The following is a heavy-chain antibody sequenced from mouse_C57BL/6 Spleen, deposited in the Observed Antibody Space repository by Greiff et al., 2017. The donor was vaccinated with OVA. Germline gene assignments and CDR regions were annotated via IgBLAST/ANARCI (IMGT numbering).Heavy chain of an antibody. J-gene: IGHJ4*01. D-gene: IGHD1-1*01. V-gene: IGHV1-67*01. CDR1: GYTFTDYS. CDR3: ARSGYGSSYEAMDY. Sequence: QVQLQQSGPELVRPGVSVKISCKASGYTFTDYSMHWVKQSPAKSLEWIGVISPYYGDASYNQKFKGKATMTVDKSSSTAYMELARLTSEDSAVYYCARSGYGSSYEAMDYWGQGTSVTVSS. CDR2: ISPYYGDA.